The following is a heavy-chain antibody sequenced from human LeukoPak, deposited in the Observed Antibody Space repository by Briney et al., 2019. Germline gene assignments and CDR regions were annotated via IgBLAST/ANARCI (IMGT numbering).Heavy chain of an antibody. V-gene: IGHV3-21*01. J-gene: IGHJ4*02. D-gene: IGHD4-17*01. Sequence: PGGSLRLSCAASGFTFSSYGMHWVRQAPGKGLEWVSSISSSSSYIYYADSVKGRFTISRDNAKNSLYLQMNSLRAEDTAVYYCARDPYGDYVRGVAFDFDYWGQGTLVTVSS. CDR2: ISSSSSYI. CDR1: GFTFSSYG. CDR3: ARDPYGDYVRGVAFDFDY.